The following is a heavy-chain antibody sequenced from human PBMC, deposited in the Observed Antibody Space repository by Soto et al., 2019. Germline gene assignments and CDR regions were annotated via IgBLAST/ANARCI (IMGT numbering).Heavy chain of an antibody. Sequence: QVQLVQSGAEVKKPGASVKVSCKASGYTFTSYDIHWVRQATGQGLEWMGWMNPNSGYAQKFQGRVTMTRNTSRSTADMELSSLRSEDTAVYYCARGVSSGPWGQGTLVTVSS. CDR3: ARGVSSGP. CDR1: GYTFTSYD. J-gene: IGHJ5*02. V-gene: IGHV1-8*01. CDR2: MNPNS.